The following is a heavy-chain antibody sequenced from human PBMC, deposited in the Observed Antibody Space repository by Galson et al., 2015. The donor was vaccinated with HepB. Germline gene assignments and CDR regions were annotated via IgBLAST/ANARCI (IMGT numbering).Heavy chain of an antibody. Sequence: SLRLSCAASGVTFSSYYIHWVRQAPGRGLVWVSRINSDGSRTSYADSVKGRFTVYRDNAKDTVYLQMNSLRAEDTAVYYCVRVQALVSGYYYYMDVWGKGTTVTVSS. CDR1: GVTFSSYY. CDR2: INSDGSRT. V-gene: IGHV3-74*01. CDR3: VRVQALVSGYYYYMDV. J-gene: IGHJ6*03.